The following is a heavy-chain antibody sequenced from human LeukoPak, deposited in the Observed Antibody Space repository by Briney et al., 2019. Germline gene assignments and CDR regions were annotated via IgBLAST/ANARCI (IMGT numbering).Heavy chain of an antibody. J-gene: IGHJ4*02. CDR2: ISSSSSYI. V-gene: IGHV3-21*01. D-gene: IGHD3-22*01. Sequence: GGSLRLSCAASGFTFSSYSMNWVRQAPGKGLGWVSSISSSSSYIYYADSVKGRFTISRDNAKNSLYLQMNSLRAEDTAVYYCARGRAWGDYYDSSGYRHFDYWGQGTLVTVSS. CDR3: ARGRAWGDYYDSSGYRHFDY. CDR1: GFTFSSYS.